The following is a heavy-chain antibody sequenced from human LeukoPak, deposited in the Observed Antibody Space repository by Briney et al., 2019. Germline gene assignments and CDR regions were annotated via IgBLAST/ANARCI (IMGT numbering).Heavy chain of an antibody. CDR2: ISRSGFST. J-gene: IGHJ4*02. CDR3: AKDKYSSSSGGFDY. Sequence: GGSLRLSCAASGFIFNSYGISWVPQAPGKGLEWVSGISRSGFSTDYADSVKGRFTTSRDKSKNTLYLQMNSLRAEDTAVYYCAKDKYSSSSGGFDYWGQGTLVTVSS. D-gene: IGHD6-6*01. CDR1: GFIFNSYG. V-gene: IGHV3-23*01.